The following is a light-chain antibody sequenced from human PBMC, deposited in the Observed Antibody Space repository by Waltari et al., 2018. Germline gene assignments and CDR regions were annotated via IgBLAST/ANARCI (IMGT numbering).Light chain of an antibody. Sequence: QSALTQPASVSGSPGQSITISCTGSRLDIGDYDYVSWYQHRPTKAPKLMIYEVSSRPSGVSNRFSGSKSGNTASLTISGLQAEDEATYYCASFTDTRNLVFGGGTKLTVL. CDR1: RLDIGDYDY. CDR2: EVS. CDR3: ASFTDTRNLV. V-gene: IGLV2-14*01. J-gene: IGLJ2*01.